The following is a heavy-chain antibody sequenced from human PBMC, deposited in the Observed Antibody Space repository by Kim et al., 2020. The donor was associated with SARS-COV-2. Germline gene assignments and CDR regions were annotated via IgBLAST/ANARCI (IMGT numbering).Heavy chain of an antibody. CDR2: ISCDGRIT. D-gene: IGHD4-4*01. J-gene: IGHJ4*02. CDR3: AKDRGILQTLDS. V-gene: IGHV3-30*18. CDR1: GFTFSAYG. Sequence: GGSLRLSCAVSGFTFSAYGMHWVRQAPGKGLEWVAGISCDGRITNYGDSVQGRFTISRDNSKDTLSLHMNSLRPEDTAVYYCAKDRGILQTLDSWGQGTL.